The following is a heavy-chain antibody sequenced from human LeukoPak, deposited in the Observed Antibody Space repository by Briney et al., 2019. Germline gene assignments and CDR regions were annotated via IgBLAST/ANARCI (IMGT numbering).Heavy chain of an antibody. D-gene: IGHD3-10*01. CDR1: GYTFTSYG. J-gene: IGHJ3*02. Sequence: ASVKVSCKASGYTFTSYGISWVRQAPGQGLEWMGWISAYNGNTNYVQELQGRITMTTDTSTSTAYMELRSLRADDTAVYYCARDSMVTNVNDAFDIWGQGTMVTVSS. CDR2: ISAYNGNT. CDR3: ARDSMVTNVNDAFDI. V-gene: IGHV1-18*01.